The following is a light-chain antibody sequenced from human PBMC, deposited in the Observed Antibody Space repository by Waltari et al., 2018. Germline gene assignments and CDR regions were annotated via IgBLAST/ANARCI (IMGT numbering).Light chain of an antibody. CDR1: QTARTTY. CDR3: QQYDISPLT. CDR2: GAS. J-gene: IGKJ4*01. Sequence: EIVLTQSPGTLSLSPGERATLSCRASQTARTTYLAWYQQQPGQAPTLRIYGASSRATGIPDRFSGSGSGTDFSRTISSLEPEDFAVYYCQQYDISPLTFGGGTKVEIK. V-gene: IGKV3-20*01.